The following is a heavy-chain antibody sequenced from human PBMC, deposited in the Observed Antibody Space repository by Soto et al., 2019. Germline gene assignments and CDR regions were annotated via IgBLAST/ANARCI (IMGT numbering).Heavy chain of an antibody. CDR2: IIPIFGTV. CDR1: GGTFSSYA. Sequence: QVQLVQSGAEVKKPGSSVKVSCKASGGTFSSYAISWVRQAPGQGLEWMGGIIPIFGTVNYAQKFQGRVTITADESTSTPYMELSSLRSEDTAVYYCARHDCISSSCYYYYYYGMDVWGQGTTFTVSS. J-gene: IGHJ6*02. V-gene: IGHV1-69*12. CDR3: ARHDCISSSCYYYYYYGMDV. D-gene: IGHD2-2*01.